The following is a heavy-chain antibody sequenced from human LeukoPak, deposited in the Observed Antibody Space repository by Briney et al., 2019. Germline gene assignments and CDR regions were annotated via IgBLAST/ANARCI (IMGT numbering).Heavy chain of an antibody. CDR3: AREGVGDGYNSDF. D-gene: IGHD5-24*01. CDR2: IKQDGSVR. V-gene: IGHV3-7*01. Sequence: GGSLRLSCAASGFTFSSYWINWVRQAPGKGLEWVANIKQDGSVRTYADSVKGRFTISRDNAENSVFLQMNSLRAEDAAVYYCAREGVGDGYNSDFWGQGALVTVSS. J-gene: IGHJ4*02. CDR1: GFTFSSYW.